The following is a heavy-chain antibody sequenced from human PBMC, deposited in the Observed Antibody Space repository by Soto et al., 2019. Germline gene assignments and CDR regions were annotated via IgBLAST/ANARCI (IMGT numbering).Heavy chain of an antibody. CDR2: IIPILGIA. J-gene: IGHJ5*02. CDR1: GGTFSSYT. D-gene: IGHD2-2*01. CDR3: ATYCSSTSCYSYQFDP. V-gene: IGHV1-69*02. Sequence: SVKVSCKASGGTFSSYTISWVRQAPGQGLEWIGRIIPILGIANYAQKFQGRVTITADKSTSTAYMELSSLRSEDTAVYYCATYCSSTSCYSYQFDPWGQGTLVTVSS.